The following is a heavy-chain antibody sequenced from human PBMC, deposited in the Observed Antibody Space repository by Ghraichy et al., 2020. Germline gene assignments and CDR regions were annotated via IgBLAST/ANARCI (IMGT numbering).Heavy chain of an antibody. CDR1: GFSLSTSGMG. Sequence: SGPTLVKPTQTLTLTCTFSGFSLSTSGMGVGWIHQPPGKAPEWLAVIYWNDDKRYSPFLKSRLTITKDTSENQVVLTMTNMDPVDSGTYYCAHSPAMVRGISSRGISYYYYGMDIWGQGTTVTVSS. CDR2: IYWNDDK. CDR3: AHSPAMVRGISSRGISYYYYGMDI. J-gene: IGHJ6*02. D-gene: IGHD3-10*01. V-gene: IGHV2-5*01.